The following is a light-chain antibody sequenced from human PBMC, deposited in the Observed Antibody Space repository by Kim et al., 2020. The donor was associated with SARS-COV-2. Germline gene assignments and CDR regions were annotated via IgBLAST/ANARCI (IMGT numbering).Light chain of an antibody. CDR3: QQYNNWPPLT. CDR2: GAS. CDR1: QSVGRN. Sequence: SPVGSAAPPCRASQSVGRNLAWYQQKHGQAPRLVIYGASTRATGVPARFSGSGYGTEFTLTISSLQSEDFAVYYCQQYNNWPPLTFGPGTRVDIK. J-gene: IGKJ3*01. V-gene: IGKV3-15*01.